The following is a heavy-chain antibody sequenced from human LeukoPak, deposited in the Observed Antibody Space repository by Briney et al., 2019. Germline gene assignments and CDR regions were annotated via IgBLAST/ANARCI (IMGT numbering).Heavy chain of an antibody. J-gene: IGHJ4*02. CDR2: ISSSGGTI. CDR3: ARAWDIAGAGNYIDD. Sequence: GGSLRLSCAASGFTFSDYSMSWIRQAPGKGLEWVSYISSSGGTIYYGDSVKGRFTISRDNGKNSLYLQMNSLRAEDTAVYYCARAWDIAGAGNYIDDWGQGTLVTVSS. V-gene: IGHV3-11*01. CDR1: GFTFSDYS. D-gene: IGHD6-13*01.